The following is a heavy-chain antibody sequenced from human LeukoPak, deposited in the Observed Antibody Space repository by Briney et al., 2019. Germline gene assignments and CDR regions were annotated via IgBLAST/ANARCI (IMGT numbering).Heavy chain of an antibody. CDR3: AREGGDGFNRALFY. Sequence: GASVKVSCKASGYTFSSYGISWVRQAPGQGLEWMGWISPTTGDRNFAPKFQGRVSMTRDTSISTAYMELSRLRSDDTAVYYCAREGGDGFNRALFYWGQGALVTVSS. V-gene: IGHV1-2*02. D-gene: IGHD5-24*01. J-gene: IGHJ4*02. CDR2: ISPTTGDR. CDR1: GYTFSSYG.